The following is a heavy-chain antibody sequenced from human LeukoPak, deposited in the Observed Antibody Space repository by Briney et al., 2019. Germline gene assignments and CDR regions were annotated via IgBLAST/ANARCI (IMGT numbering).Heavy chain of an antibody. Sequence: SETLSLTCTVSGGSISSGDYYWSWIRQPPGKGLEWIGYIYYSGSTYYNPSLKSRVTISVDRSKNQFSLKLSSVTAADTAVYYCASQSIAARGTGGYWGQGTLVTVSS. J-gene: IGHJ4*02. CDR1: GGSISSGDYY. CDR2: IYYSGST. CDR3: ASQSIAARGTGGY. V-gene: IGHV4-30-4*01. D-gene: IGHD6-6*01.